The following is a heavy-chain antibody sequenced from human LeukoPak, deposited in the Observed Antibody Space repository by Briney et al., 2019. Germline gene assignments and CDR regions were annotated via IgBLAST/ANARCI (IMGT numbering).Heavy chain of an antibody. Sequence: SQTLSLTCTVSGGSISSGGYYWSWIRQHPGKGPEWIGYIYYSGSPYYNPSLNSRVNISIPTSKHQFSLTLSSLTAAATAVYYCARYHYYDSSGYYSSFDYWGQGTLVTVSS. D-gene: IGHD3-22*01. CDR2: IYYSGSP. J-gene: IGHJ4*02. CDR1: GGSISSGGYY. V-gene: IGHV4-31*03. CDR3: ARYHYYDSSGYYSSFDY.